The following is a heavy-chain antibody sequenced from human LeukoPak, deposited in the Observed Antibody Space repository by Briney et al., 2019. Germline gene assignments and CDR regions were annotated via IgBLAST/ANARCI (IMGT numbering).Heavy chain of an antibody. CDR1: GFTFSSYS. Sequence: PGGSLRLSCAASGFTFSSYSMNWVRQAPGKGLEWVSSISSSSSYIYYADSVKGRFTISRDNAKNSLYLQMNSLRAEDTAVYYCARDLRSHYYDSSGYYGPLSMDWGQGTLVTVSS. CDR3: ARDLRSHYYDSSGYYGPLSMD. CDR2: ISSSSSYI. D-gene: IGHD3-22*01. V-gene: IGHV3-21*01. J-gene: IGHJ4*02.